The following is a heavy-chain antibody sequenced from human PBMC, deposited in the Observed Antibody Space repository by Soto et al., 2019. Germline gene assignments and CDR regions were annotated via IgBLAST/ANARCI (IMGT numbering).Heavy chain of an antibody. CDR3: AKERGYNYGYDAMDV. J-gene: IGHJ6*02. CDR2: SSGSGGST. Sequence: EVQLLESGGGLVQPGGSLRLSCAASAFTFSSCAKSWVRQAPGKGLEWVSGSSGSGGSTYYADSVKGRFTISRDNSKNTLYLQTNSLRAEDTAVYYCAKERGYNYGYDAMDVWGQGTTVTVSS. CDR1: AFTFSSCA. D-gene: IGHD5-18*01. V-gene: IGHV3-23*01.